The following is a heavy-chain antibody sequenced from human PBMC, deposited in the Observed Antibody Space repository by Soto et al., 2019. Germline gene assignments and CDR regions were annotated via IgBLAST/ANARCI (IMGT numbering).Heavy chain of an antibody. D-gene: IGHD3-22*01. J-gene: IGHJ4*02. CDR3: ARVAARYDSSGYYLG. CDR2: IWYDGSNK. Sequence: PGGSLRLSCAASGFTFSSYGMHWVRQAPGKGLEWVAVIWYDGSNKYYADSVKGRFTISRDNSKNTLYLQMNSLRAEDTAVYYCARVAARYDSSGYYLGWGQGTLVTVPS. CDR1: GFTFSSYG. V-gene: IGHV3-33*01.